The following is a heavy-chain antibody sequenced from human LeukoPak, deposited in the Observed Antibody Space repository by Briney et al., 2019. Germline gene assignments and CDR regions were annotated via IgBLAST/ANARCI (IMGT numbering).Heavy chain of an antibody. CDR3: ARDGYSLNYYYGMDV. J-gene: IGHJ6*02. CDR2: INPSGGST. V-gene: IGHV1-46*01. CDR1: GYTFTSYY. D-gene: IGHD5-24*01. Sequence: ASVKVSCKASGYTFTSYYMHWVRQAPGQGLEWMGIINPSGGSTSYAQKFQGRVTMTRDTSTSTVYMELSSLRSEDTAVYYCARDGYSLNYYYGMDVWGQGTTVTVSS.